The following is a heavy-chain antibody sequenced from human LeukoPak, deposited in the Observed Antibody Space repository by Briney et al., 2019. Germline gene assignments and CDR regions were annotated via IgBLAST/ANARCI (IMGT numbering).Heavy chain of an antibody. Sequence: GGSLRLSCAASGFTFSSYWMSWVRQAPGKGLEWVANIKQDGSEKYYVDSVKGRFTISRDNAKNSLYLQMNNLRAEDTAVYHCARDGGYDFWSGYYPSYAFDIWGQGTLVTGSS. CDR2: IKQDGSEK. V-gene: IGHV3-7*01. J-gene: IGHJ4*02. CDR3: ARDGGYDFWSGYYPSYAFDI. CDR1: GFTFSSYW. D-gene: IGHD3-3*01.